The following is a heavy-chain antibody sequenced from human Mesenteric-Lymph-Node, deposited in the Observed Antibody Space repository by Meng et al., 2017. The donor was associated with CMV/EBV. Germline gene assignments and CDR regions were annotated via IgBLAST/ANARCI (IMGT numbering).Heavy chain of an antibody. CDR3: AGRKAVPGTFAIH. D-gene: IGHD6-19*01. CDR1: GGSISDYY. Sequence: SETLSLTCTVSGGSISDYYWSWIRQSPGKGLEWIGNVYHTGSTNYSPSLKSRVTISVETSKHQFSLRLNSVTAADTAVYYCAGRKAVPGTFAIHWGQGTPVTVSS. V-gene: IGHV4-59*01. J-gene: IGHJ4*02. CDR2: VYHTGST.